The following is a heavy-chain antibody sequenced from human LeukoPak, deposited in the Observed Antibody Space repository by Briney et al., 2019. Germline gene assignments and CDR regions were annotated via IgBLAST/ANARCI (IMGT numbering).Heavy chain of an antibody. D-gene: IGHD5-12*01. V-gene: IGHV4-59*01. CDR3: ARGGYMSNWFEH. Sequence: SETLSLTCSVSGGSISDSYWSWIRQPPGKGLEWIGKIHDSGITDYNPSLKSRVTFSVDTSKKQFSLNLNSVTAADTAVYYCARGGYMSNWFEHWGQGTPVTVSS. CDR2: IHDSGIT. J-gene: IGHJ5*02. CDR1: GGSISDSY.